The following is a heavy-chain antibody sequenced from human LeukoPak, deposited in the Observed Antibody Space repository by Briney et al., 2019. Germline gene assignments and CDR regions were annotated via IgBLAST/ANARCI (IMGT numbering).Heavy chain of an antibody. Sequence: ASVKVSCKASGYTFTNYGISWVRQAPGQGLEWMGWISAYNGNTNYAQKLQGRVTMTTDTSTNTAYVELRSLRSDDTAVYYCVRDFSGYTYYMDIWGKGTTVTVSS. CDR1: GYTFTNYG. CDR2: ISAYNGNT. J-gene: IGHJ6*03. CDR3: VRDFSGYTYYMDI. D-gene: IGHD3-22*01. V-gene: IGHV1-18*01.